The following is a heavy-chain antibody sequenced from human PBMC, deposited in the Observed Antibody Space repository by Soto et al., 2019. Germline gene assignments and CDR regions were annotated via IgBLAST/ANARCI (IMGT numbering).Heavy chain of an antibody. V-gene: IGHV5-51*01. CDR1: GYNFTNYW. J-gene: IGHJ5*02. D-gene: IGHD1-20*01. CDR3: ARTYNWNINWFDP. CDR2: IYPGDSDT. Sequence: PGESQKVSCKGAGYNFTNYWIGCVIQMPGKGLEWMGIIYPGDSDTRYSPSFQGQVTISADKSISTAYLQWSSLKASDTAMYYCARTYNWNINWFDPWGQGTLVTVSS.